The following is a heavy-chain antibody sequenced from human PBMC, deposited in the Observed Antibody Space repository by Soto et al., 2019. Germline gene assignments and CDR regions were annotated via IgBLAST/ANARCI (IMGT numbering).Heavy chain of an antibody. CDR2: IIPIFGTA. J-gene: IGHJ6*02. CDR3: ARADVVVPAAAGYYYYGMDV. D-gene: IGHD2-2*01. Sequence: QVQLVQSGAEVKKPGSSVTVSCKASGGTFSSYAISWVRQAPGHGLEWMGGIIPIFGTANYAQKFQGRVTITADKSTSTAYMELSSLRCEDTAVYYCARADVVVPAAAGYYYYGMDVWGQGTTVTVSS. CDR1: GGTFSSYA. V-gene: IGHV1-69*06.